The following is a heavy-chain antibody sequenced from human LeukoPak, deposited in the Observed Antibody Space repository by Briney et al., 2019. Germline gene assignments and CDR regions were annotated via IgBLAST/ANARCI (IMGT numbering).Heavy chain of an antibody. D-gene: IGHD1-14*01. V-gene: IGHV4-4*09. J-gene: IGHJ4*02. Sequence: TSETLSLTCTVSGGSISSQYWRWVRQSPGKGLEWVGYINPTGLTSYNPSLNSRVTISEDTSKTQFSLKVRSVTTADTAVYFCARQTPYHGNHYFVYGGQGTLVTVSA. CDR1: GGSISSQY. CDR2: INPTGLT. CDR3: ARQTPYHGNHYFVY.